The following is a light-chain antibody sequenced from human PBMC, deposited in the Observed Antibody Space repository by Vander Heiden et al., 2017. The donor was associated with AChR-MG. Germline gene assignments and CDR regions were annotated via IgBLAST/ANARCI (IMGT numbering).Light chain of an antibody. Sequence: SYALTHPPSVSGSPGQTARITCSGDALPKQYAYWYNQKPGQDRVLVIYRDSERPSGIPERFSGSSSGTTVTLTSSGVQAEDEADYYCQSADSSGTGVFGGGTKLTVL. CDR3: QSADSSGTGV. V-gene: IGLV3-25*03. CDR2: RDS. J-gene: IGLJ3*02. CDR1: ALPKQY.